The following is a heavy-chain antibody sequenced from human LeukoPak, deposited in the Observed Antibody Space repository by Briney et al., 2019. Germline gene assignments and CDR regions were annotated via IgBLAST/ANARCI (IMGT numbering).Heavy chain of an antibody. CDR3: ASDVRRWFDP. CDR2: FNHGGST. V-gene: IGHV4-34*01. J-gene: IGHJ5*02. Sequence: SETLSLTCAVYGGSFSDYYWSWIRQPPGKGLEWIGEFNHGGSTNYNPSLKSRVTISVDTSNNQFSLKLSSVTAADTAVYYCASDVRRWFDPWGQGTLVTVSS. CDR1: GGSFSDYY.